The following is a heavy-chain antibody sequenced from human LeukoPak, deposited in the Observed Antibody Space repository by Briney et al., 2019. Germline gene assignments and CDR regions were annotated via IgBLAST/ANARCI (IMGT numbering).Heavy chain of an antibody. D-gene: IGHD3-9*01. J-gene: IGHJ4*02. CDR1: GGSFSGYY. V-gene: IGHV4-34*01. Sequence: PSETLSLTCADYGGSFSGYYWSWIRQPPGKGLEWIGEINHSGSTNYNPSLKSRVTISVGTSKNQFSLKLSSVTAADTAVYYCARGLKLRYFDWLSYYFDYWGQGTLVTVSS. CDR3: ARGLKLRYFDWLSYYFDY. CDR2: INHSGST.